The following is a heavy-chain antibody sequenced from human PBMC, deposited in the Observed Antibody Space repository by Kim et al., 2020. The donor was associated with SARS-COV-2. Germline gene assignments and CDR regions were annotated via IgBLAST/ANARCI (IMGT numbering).Heavy chain of an antibody. CDR3: AKDAYYYGSSGYRYYFDY. V-gene: IGHV3-23*01. Sequence: GGSLRLSCAASGFTFSTYAMSWVRQAPGKGLEWVSGISGSGGGTYYADAVKGQSTTSRDNSKNTLYLQMNSLRAEDTAIYYCAKDAYYYGSSGYRYYFDYWGQGALVTVSS. J-gene: IGHJ4*02. CDR2: ISGSGGGT. CDR1: GFTFSTYA. D-gene: IGHD3-22*01.